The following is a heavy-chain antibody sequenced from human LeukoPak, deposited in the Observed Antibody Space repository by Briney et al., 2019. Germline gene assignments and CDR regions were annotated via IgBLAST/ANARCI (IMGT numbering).Heavy chain of an antibody. CDR1: GGSISSYY. D-gene: IGHD1-26*01. CDR2: IYTSGST. CDR3: AREGGSYVDYYYYYMDV. V-gene: IGHV4-4*07. J-gene: IGHJ6*03. Sequence: SETLSLTCTVSGGSISSYYWSWIRQPAGKGLEWIGRIYTSGSTNYNPSLKSRVTMSVDTSKNQFSLKLSSVTAADTAVYYCAREGGSYVDYYYYYMDVWGKGTTVTVSS.